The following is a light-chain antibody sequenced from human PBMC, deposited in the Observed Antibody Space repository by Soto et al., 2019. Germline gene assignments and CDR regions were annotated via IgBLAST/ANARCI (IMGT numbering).Light chain of an antibody. Sequence: AIRMTQSPSSFSASTGDRVTITCRASQGISSYLAWYQQKPGKAPKLLIYAASTLQSGVPSRFTGSEPGTNSPLTISCLQSEDFEPYYCKQNYSYPYPFAQGTKLRSN. J-gene: IGKJ2*01. CDR2: AAS. V-gene: IGKV1-8*01. CDR3: KQNYSYPYP. CDR1: QGISSY.